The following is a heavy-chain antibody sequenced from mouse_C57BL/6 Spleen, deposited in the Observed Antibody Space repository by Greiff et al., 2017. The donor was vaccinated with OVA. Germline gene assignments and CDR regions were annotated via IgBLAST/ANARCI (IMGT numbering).Heavy chain of an antibody. V-gene: IGHV1-69*01. Sequence: VKLQQPGAELVMPGASVKLSCKASGYTFTSYWMHWVKQRPGQGLEWIGEIDPSDSYTNYNQKFKGKSTLTVDKSSSTAYMQLSSLTSEDSAVYYCAREDYYDSFAYWGQGTLVTVSA. CDR1: GYTFTSYW. CDR2: IDPSDSYT. CDR3: AREDYYDSFAY. D-gene: IGHD2-4*01. J-gene: IGHJ3*01.